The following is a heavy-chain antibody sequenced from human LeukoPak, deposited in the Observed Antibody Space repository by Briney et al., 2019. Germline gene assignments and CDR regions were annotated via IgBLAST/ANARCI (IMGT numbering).Heavy chain of an antibody. CDR1: GFTFSSYG. CDR3: ARVARVSGNYYYYYGMDV. D-gene: IGHD4-23*01. J-gene: IGHJ6*04. CDR2: IWYDGSNK. V-gene: IGHV3-33*01. Sequence: PGRSLRLSCAASGFTFSSYGMHWVRQAPGKGLEWVAVIWYDGSNKYYADSVKGRFTISRDNSKNTLYLQMNSLRAEDTAVYYCARVARVSGNYYYYYGMDVWGKGTTVTVSS.